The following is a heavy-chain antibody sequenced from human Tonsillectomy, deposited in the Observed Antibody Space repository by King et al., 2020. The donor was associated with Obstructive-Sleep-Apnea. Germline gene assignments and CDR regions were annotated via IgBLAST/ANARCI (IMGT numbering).Heavy chain of an antibody. Sequence: QLQESGPGLVKPSETLSLTCTVSGGSITIYYWTWIRPPPGKGLEWIGYIYYSGSTNYNPSLKSRVTISADTSKNQFSLKLSSVTAADTAVYYCARAPSSHFYAMDVWGQGTTITVSS. J-gene: IGHJ6*02. CDR1: GGSITIYY. V-gene: IGHV4-59*01. CDR3: ARAPSSHFYAMDV. CDR2: IYYSGST.